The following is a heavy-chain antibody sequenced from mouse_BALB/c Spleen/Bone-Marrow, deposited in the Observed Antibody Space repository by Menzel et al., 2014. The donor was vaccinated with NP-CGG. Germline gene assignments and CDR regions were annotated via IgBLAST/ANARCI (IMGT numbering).Heavy chain of an antibody. J-gene: IGHJ4*01. Sequence: VQGVESGPGLVQPSQSLSITCTVSGFSLTSCGVHWVRQSPGKGLEWLGVIWSGGSTDYNAAFISRLSISKDNSKSQVFFKMNSLQANDTAIYYRVRNGDYAMDYWGQGTSVTVSS. CDR1: GFSLTSCG. CDR2: IWSGGST. CDR3: VRNGDYAMDY. V-gene: IGHV2-2*02.